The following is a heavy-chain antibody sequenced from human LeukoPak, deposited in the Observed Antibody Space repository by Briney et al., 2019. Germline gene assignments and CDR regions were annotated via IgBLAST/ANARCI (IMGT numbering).Heavy chain of an antibody. D-gene: IGHD2-21*02. J-gene: IGHJ5*02. V-gene: IGHV3-30*14. CDR1: GFLFSSYC. CDR3: ARGGNMVVVAALNT. CDR2: ISYDGSDN. Sequence: GKSLRLSCAASGFLFSSYCFHWVRQAPGKGLEWVAAISYDGSDNYYAESVKGRFTISRDNSKDTLYLQMNSLRTEDTAVYYCARGGNMVVVAALNTWGKGPLVAVS.